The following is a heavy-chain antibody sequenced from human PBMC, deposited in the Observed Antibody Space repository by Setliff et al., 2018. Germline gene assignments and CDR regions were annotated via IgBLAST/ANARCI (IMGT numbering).Heavy chain of an antibody. Sequence: PSETLSLTCTVSGGSISSYYWSWIRQPDGKGLEWIGHIYIGGSANYNPSLKSRVTISVDTSKNQFSLKLSSVTAADTAVYYCARAIYSSVWYLRYYYYMDVWGKGTTVTVSS. CDR2: IYIGGSA. CDR1: GGSISSYY. J-gene: IGHJ6*03. D-gene: IGHD6-19*01. V-gene: IGHV4-4*07. CDR3: ARAIYSSVWYLRYYYYMDV.